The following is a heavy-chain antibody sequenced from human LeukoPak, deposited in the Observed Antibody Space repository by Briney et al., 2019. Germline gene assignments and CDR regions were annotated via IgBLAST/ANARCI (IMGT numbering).Heavy chain of an antibody. D-gene: IGHD4-17*01. J-gene: IGHJ4*02. V-gene: IGHV3-9*01. Sequence: LTGGSLRLSCAASGFTFDDYAMHWVRQAPGKGLEWVSGISWNSGSIGYADSVKGRFTISRDNAKNSLYLQMNSLRAEDTAVYYCAKGKSSGTVTPFDYWGQGTLVTVSS. CDR3: AKGKSSGTVTPFDY. CDR2: ISWNSGSI. CDR1: GFTFDDYA.